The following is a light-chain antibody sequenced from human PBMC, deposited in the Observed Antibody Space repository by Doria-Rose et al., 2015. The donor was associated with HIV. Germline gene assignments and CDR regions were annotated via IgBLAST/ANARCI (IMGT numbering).Light chain of an antibody. CDR2: AAS. J-gene: IGKJ4*01. CDR1: QGISDS. V-gene: IGKV1-NL1*01. Sequence: DIQMTQSPSSLSASVGDRVTITCRASQGISDSLAWYQQKPGKAPKLLLYAASSLERGAPSRFSGSGSGTVYTLTISCLQPEDFATYYCQHYNNSPATFGGGTKVDIK. CDR3: QHYNNSPAT.